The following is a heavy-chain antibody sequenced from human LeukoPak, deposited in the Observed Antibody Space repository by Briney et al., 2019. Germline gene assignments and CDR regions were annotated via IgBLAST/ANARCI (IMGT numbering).Heavy chain of an antibody. V-gene: IGHV3-30*03. J-gene: IGHJ6*02. Sequence: GGSLRLSCAVSGFTFSSYGMHWVRQAPGKGLEWVAVISYDGSNKYYADSVKGRFTISRDKSKNTLYLQVNSLRAEATAVYELGKHLLEGDRGRDYEVGELGMDVWGQGTTVTVSS. CDR1: GFTFSSYG. CDR2: ISYDGSNK. CDR3: GKHLLEGDRGRDYEVGELGMDV. D-gene: IGHD1-26*01.